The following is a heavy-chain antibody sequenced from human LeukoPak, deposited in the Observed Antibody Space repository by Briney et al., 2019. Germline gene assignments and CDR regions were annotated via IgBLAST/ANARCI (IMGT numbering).Heavy chain of an antibody. CDR3: AGKRGYSSGWYGDYYYYYGMDV. Sequence: ASVKVSCKASGYTFTGYYMHWVRQAPGQGLEWMGWVSAYNGNTNYAQKLQGRVTMTTDTSTSTAYMELRSLRSDDTAVYYCAGKRGYSSGWYGDYYYYYGMDVWGQGTTVTVSS. CDR2: VSAYNGNT. J-gene: IGHJ6*02. V-gene: IGHV1-18*04. CDR1: GYTFTGYY. D-gene: IGHD6-19*01.